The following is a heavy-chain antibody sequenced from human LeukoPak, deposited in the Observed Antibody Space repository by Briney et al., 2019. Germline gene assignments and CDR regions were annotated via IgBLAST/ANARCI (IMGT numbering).Heavy chain of an antibody. CDR1: GGSISYYY. CDR3: AGHGKYYYTSENFDY. Sequence: PSETLSLTCTVSGGSISYYYWGWIRQPPGGGLEWIATVYYSGSTYYNPSLKSRVTISVDTSKSQISLKLNSVTAADTSVYYCAGHGKYYYTSENFDYWGQGTLVTVSS. J-gene: IGHJ4*02. V-gene: IGHV4-39*01. CDR2: VYYSGST. D-gene: IGHD3-10*01.